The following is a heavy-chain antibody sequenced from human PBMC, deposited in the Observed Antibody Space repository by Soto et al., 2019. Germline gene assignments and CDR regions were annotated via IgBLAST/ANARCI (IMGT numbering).Heavy chain of an antibody. CDR1: GFTFSSYG. CDR3: AKDNGSGCDWLRVGDASDI. CDR2: ISYDGSNK. V-gene: IGHV3-30*18. J-gene: IGHJ3*02. Sequence: QVQLVESGGGVVQPGRSLRLSCAASGFTFSSYGMHWVRQAPGKGLEWVAVISYDGSNKYYAESVKGRLTISRDNSKNTLYLQMNSLRGEDTAVYYCAKDNGSGCDWLRVGDASDIWGQGTMVTVSS. D-gene: IGHD5-12*01.